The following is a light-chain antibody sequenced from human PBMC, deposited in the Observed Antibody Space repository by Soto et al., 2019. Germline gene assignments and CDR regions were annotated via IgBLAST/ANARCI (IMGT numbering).Light chain of an antibody. Sequence: EIVMTQSPGTLSVSPGERATLSCRASQSVSSNLAWYQQKPGQAPRLLIYGASTRATGIPARFSGRGSGTEFTLTISSLQSEDFATYYCQQYNSYPCTFGQGTKLEIK. J-gene: IGKJ2*02. V-gene: IGKV3-15*01. CDR3: QQYNSYPCT. CDR1: QSVSSN. CDR2: GAS.